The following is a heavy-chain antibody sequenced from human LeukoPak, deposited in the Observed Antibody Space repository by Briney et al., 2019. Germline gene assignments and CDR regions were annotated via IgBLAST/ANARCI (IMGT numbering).Heavy chain of an antibody. V-gene: IGHV3-23*01. J-gene: IGHJ5*02. Sequence: QAGGSLRLSCVSSGFTFNNYAMNWVRQAPGKGLEWVSSISGSGSITYYADSVKGRFTISRDNSKNTLYLQMNSLRAEDTAVYYCAKDGGSWSNWFDPWGQGTLVTVSS. CDR3: AKDGGSWSNWFDP. D-gene: IGHD6-13*01. CDR2: ISGSGSIT. CDR1: GFTFNNYA.